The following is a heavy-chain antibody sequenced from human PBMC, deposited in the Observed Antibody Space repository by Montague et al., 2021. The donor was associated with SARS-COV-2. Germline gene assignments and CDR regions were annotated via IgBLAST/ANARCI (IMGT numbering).Heavy chain of an antibody. Sequence: SETLSLTCTVSGFSIGSGDYWGWIRPPPGKGLEWIGSIYHSGTTYYNPSLQSRLTMSVATSTNQFSLRLTSVTAADTAVFFCVREKAGGLRNVFDFWGQGTTVTVSS. CDR2: IYHSGTT. CDR3: VREKAGGLRNVFDF. CDR1: GFSIGSGDY. V-gene: IGHV4-38-2*02. J-gene: IGHJ3*01.